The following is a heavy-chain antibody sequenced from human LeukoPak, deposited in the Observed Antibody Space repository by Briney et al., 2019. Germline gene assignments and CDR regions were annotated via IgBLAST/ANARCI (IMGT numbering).Heavy chain of an antibody. Sequence: PGRSLRLSCAASGFTFSDYGIHWVRQAPGQGLEWAALIWYDGSNKYYADSVKGRFTISRDNTKNTLYLQMNSLRAEDTAVYYCAEDLTRGCRLGYWGQGTLVTVSS. J-gene: IGHJ4*02. V-gene: IGHV3-33*06. CDR3: AEDLTRGCRLGY. D-gene: IGHD4-11*01. CDR2: IWYDGSNK. CDR1: GFTFSDYG.